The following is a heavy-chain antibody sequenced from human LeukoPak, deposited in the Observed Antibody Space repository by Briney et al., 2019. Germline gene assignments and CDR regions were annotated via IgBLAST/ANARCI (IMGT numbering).Heavy chain of an antibody. CDR1: GGTFSSYA. Sequence: GASVKVSFKASGGTFSSYAISWVRQAPGQGLEWMGGIIPIFGTANYAQKFQGRVTITADESTSTAYMELSSLRSEDTAVYYCARVSDSSGGHNWFDPWGQGTLVTVSS. J-gene: IGHJ5*02. CDR2: IIPIFGTA. V-gene: IGHV1-69*13. CDR3: ARVSDSSGGHNWFDP. D-gene: IGHD3-22*01.